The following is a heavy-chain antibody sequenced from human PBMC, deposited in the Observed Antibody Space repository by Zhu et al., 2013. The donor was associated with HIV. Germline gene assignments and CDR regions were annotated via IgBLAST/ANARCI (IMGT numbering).Heavy chain of an antibody. J-gene: IGHJ4*02. V-gene: IGHV1-24*01. CDR2: FDPEDGIT. CDR3: ATIGENEHSGYDLDF. CDR1: GYTLTELS. Sequence: QVQLVQSGAEVKKPGASVKVSCKVSGYTLTELSMHWVRQAPGKGLEWMGGFDPEDGITIYAQNFQGRVTMTEDTFTDTAYMEVSSLRSEDTAVYYCATIGENEHSGYDLDFWGQGTLVTVSS. D-gene: IGHD5-12*01.